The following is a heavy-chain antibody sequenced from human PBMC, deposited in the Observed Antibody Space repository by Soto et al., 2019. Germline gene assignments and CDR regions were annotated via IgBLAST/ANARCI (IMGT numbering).Heavy chain of an antibody. CDR1: GFTFTRYS. CDR3: AGSITMIVVVITGPFDY. D-gene: IGHD3-22*01. J-gene: IGHJ4*02. CDR2: ISSTTNYI. V-gene: IGHV3-21*04. Sequence: GESLKISCAASGFTFTRYSMNWVRQAPGKGLEWVSSISSTTNYIYYGDSMKGRFTISRDNAKNSLYLEMNSLRAEDTAVYYCAGSITMIVVVITGPFDYWGQGTLVTVSS.